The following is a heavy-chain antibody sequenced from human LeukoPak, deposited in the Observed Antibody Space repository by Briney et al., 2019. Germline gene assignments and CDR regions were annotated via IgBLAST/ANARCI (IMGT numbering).Heavy chain of an antibody. Sequence: ASVKVSCKTSGYTFTSYGISWVRQAPGEGLEWMGWISAYNGNTNYAQKLQGRVTMTTDTSTSTAYMELRSLKSDDTAVYYCASLKNYYDSSGYLVTDAFDIWGQGTMVTVSS. V-gene: IGHV1-18*01. J-gene: IGHJ3*02. CDR3: ASLKNYYDSSGYLVTDAFDI. CDR2: ISAYNGNT. CDR1: GYTFTSYG. D-gene: IGHD3-22*01.